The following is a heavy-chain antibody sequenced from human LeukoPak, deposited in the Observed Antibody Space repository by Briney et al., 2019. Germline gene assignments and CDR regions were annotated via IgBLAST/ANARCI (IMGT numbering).Heavy chain of an antibody. V-gene: IGHV4-4*09. D-gene: IGHD2-15*01. J-gene: IGHJ4*02. Sequence: SETLSLTCTVSGGSISSYYWSWIRQPPGKGLEWIGYIYTSGSTNYNPSLKSRVTISVDTSKNQFSLKLSSVTAADTAVYYCARGRSEDTGWVDYWGQGTLVNVSS. CDR3: ARGRSEDTGWVDY. CDR2: IYTSGST. CDR1: GGSISSYY.